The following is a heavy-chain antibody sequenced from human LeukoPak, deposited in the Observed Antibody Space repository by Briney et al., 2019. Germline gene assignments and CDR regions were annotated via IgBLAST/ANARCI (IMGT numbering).Heavy chain of an antibody. CDR2: IYLSDSDT. J-gene: IGHJ4*02. CDR3: ARRVYGDYSFHY. V-gene: IGHV5-51*01. Sequence: GESLKISCQATGYSYTTYWIAWVRQIPGKGLEWMGIIYLSDSDTTYSPSFQGRVTISADKSISTAYLQWSSLKASDTAIYYCARRVYGDYSFHYWGQGTLVTVPS. D-gene: IGHD4-17*01. CDR1: GYSYTTYW.